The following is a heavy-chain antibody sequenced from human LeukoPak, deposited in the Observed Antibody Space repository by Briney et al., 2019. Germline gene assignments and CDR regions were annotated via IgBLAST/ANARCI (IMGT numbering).Heavy chain of an antibody. D-gene: IGHD2-15*01. CDR1: GYSISSSNW. V-gene: IGHV4-28*06. CDR2: IYYSGST. CDR3: ARQRVVSGAFDI. J-gene: IGHJ3*02. Sequence: SDTLSLTCAVSGYSISSSNWWGWIRQPPGKGLEWIGYIYYSGSTNYNPSLKSRVTMSVDTSKNQFSLKLSSVTALDTAVYYCARQRVVSGAFDIWGQGTMVTVSS.